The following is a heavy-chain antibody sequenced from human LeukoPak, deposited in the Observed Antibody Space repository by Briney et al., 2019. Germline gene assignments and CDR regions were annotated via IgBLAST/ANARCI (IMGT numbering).Heavy chain of an antibody. CDR3: ASGGWEDYYYMDV. V-gene: IGHV1-69*05. CDR2: IIPIFGTA. CDR1: GGTFSSYA. J-gene: IGHJ6*03. Sequence: ASVKVSCKASGGTFSSYAISWVRQAPGQGLEWMGRIIPIFGTANYAQKFQGRVTITTDESTSTAYMELSSLRSEDTAVYYCASGGWEDYYYMDVWGKGTTVTVSS. D-gene: IGHD6-19*01.